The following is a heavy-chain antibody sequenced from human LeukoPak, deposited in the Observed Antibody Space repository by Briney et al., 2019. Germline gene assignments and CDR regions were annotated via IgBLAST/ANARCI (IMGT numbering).Heavy chain of an antibody. Sequence: GGSLRLSCAASGFTFDDYGMSWVRQAPGKGLEWVSSISSSSSYIYYADSVKGRFTISRDNAKNSLYLQMNSLRAEDTAVYYCAIHYGSGGFDYWGQGTLVTVSS. J-gene: IGHJ4*02. V-gene: IGHV3-21*01. CDR1: GFTFDDYG. CDR2: ISSSSSYI. CDR3: AIHYGSGGFDY. D-gene: IGHD3-10*01.